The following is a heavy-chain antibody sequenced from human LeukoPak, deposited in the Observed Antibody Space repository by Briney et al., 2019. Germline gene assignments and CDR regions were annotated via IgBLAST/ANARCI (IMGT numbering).Heavy chain of an antibody. J-gene: IGHJ6*03. D-gene: IGHD3-3*01. CDR3: AKDVTIFGYYYYYYMDV. Sequence: GGSLRLSCAASGFTFSSYGMHWVRQAPGKGLEWVAVISYDGSNKYYADSVKGRFTISRDNSKNTLYLQMNSLRAEDTAVYYCAKDVTIFGYYYYYYMDVWGKGTTVTVSS. V-gene: IGHV3-30*18. CDR1: GFTFSSYG. CDR2: ISYDGSNK.